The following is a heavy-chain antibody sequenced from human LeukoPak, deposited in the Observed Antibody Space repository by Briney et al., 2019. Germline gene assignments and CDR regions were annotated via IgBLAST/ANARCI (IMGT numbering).Heavy chain of an antibody. CDR2: ISSSSGYI. V-gene: IGHV3-21*01. CDR3: ARDKWLTTTHYFDY. CDR1: GFTFTSYT. D-gene: IGHD4-11*01. Sequence: GGSLRLSCAASGFTFTSYTINWVRQAPGKGLEWVSSISSSSGYIYYGDSVKGRFTISRDNAKNSVYLQMNSLRVEDTAVYYCARDKWLTTTHYFDYWGQGTLVTVSS. J-gene: IGHJ4*02.